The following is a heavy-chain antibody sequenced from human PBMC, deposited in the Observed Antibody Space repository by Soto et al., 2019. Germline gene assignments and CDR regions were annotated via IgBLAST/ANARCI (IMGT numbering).Heavy chain of an antibody. CDR2: INAGNGNT. Sequence: QVQLVQSGAEEKKPGASVKVSCKASGYTFTSYAMHWVRQAPGQRLEWMGWINAGNGNTKYSQKLQGRVTITRDTPASTAYVELSRLRSEDTAVYYCAVTIVVVTALDCWGQGALVTL. D-gene: IGHD2-21*02. CDR3: AVTIVVVTALDC. CDR1: GYTFTSYA. V-gene: IGHV1-3*05. J-gene: IGHJ4*02.